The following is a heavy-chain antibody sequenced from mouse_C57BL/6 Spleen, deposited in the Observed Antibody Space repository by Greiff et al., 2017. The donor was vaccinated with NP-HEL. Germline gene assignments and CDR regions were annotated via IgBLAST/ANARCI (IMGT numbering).Heavy chain of an antibody. CDR1: GYSFTGYY. J-gene: IGHJ3*01. D-gene: IGHD1-1*01. Sequence: VQLKESGPELVKPGASVKISCKASGYSFTGYYMNWVKQSPEKSLEWIGEINPSTGGTTYNQKFKAKATLTVDKSSSTAYMQLTSLTSEDSAVYYCAIEISAGVAPPCFAYWGQGTLVTVSA. CDR2: INPSTGGT. V-gene: IGHV1-42*01. CDR3: AIEISAGVAPPCFAY.